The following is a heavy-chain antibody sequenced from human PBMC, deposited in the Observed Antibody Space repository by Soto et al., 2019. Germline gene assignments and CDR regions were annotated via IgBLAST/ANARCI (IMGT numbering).Heavy chain of an antibody. J-gene: IGHJ4*02. CDR3: AKDRLPTYYYDSSGSAPYDY. CDR2: ISGSCGST. V-gene: IGHV3-23*01. D-gene: IGHD3-22*01. CDR1: GFTFSSYA. Sequence: GGSLRLSCAASGFTFSSYAMSWVRQAPGKGLEWVSVISGSCGSTYYADSVKGRFTISRDNSKNTLYLQMNSLRAEDTAVYYCAKDRLPTYYYDSSGSAPYDYWGQGTLVTASS.